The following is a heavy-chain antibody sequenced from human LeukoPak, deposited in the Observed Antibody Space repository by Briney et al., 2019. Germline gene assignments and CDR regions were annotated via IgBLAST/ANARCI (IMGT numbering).Heavy chain of an antibody. V-gene: IGHV3-23*01. CDR2: ISGSGGSI. D-gene: IGHD5-12*01. CDR3: EKGGDGYNYYFDY. J-gene: IGHJ4*02. Sequence: GGSLRLSCTASGFTFSDYAMSWVRQAPGKGLEWVSGISGSGGSIRYADSVKGRFIISRDNSKNTLYLQMNSLRAEDTAVYYCEKGGDGYNYYFDYWGQETLVTVSS. CDR1: GFTFSDYA.